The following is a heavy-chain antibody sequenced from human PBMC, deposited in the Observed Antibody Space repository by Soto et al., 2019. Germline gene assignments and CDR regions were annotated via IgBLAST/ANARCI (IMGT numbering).Heavy chain of an antibody. CDR1: GLSFNIYW. V-gene: IGHV3-74*01. Sequence: EVQLVESGGGLVQPGGSLRLSCAGSGLSFNIYWMHWVRQVPGKGLVWLARINSDGSHTIYVDSVKGRFTISRDNAKNTVFLQMDSLRDEVTGVYYCAGGMAGLDVWGQGTTVTVSS. CDR3: AGGMAGLDV. CDR2: INSDGSHT. J-gene: IGHJ6*02.